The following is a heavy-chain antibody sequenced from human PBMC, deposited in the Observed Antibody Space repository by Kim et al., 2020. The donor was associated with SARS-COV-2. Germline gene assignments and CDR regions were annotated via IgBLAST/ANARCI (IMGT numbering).Heavy chain of an antibody. CDR1: GGSISGTNW. Sequence: SETLSLTCAVSGGSISGTNWWSWVRQPPGKGLEWIGEIHHSGGTNYNPSLKSRVTISVDKSKNQFSLKLNSVTAADTAIYYCAANGSYTIDNWGQGTLV. CDR2: IHHSGGT. J-gene: IGHJ4*02. V-gene: IGHV4-4*02. CDR3: AANGSYTIDN. D-gene: IGHD3-22*01.